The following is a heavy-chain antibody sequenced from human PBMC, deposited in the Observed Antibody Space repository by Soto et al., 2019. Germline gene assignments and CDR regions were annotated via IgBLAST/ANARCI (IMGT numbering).Heavy chain of an antibody. CDR1: GGSISSSSYY. J-gene: IGHJ5*02. V-gene: IGHV4-39*07. Sequence: SETLSLTCTVSGGSISSSSYYWGWIRQPPGKGLEWIGEINHSGSTNYNPSLKSRVTISVDTSKNQFSLKLSSVTAADTAVYYCARLLWFGEFFNWFDPWGQGTLVTVSS. CDR3: ARLLWFGEFFNWFDP. CDR2: INHSGST. D-gene: IGHD3-10*01.